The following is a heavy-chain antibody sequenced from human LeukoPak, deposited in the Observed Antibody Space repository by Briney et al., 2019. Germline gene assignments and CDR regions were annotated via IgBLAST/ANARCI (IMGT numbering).Heavy chain of an antibody. V-gene: IGHV4-31*03. CDR1: GGSISSGGYY. D-gene: IGHD4-17*01. CDR3: ARGLGVTTKFDY. J-gene: IGHJ4*02. Sequence: PSETLSLTCTVSGGSISSGGYYWSWIRQHPGKGLEWIGYIYYSGSTYYNPSLKSRVTISVDTPKNQFSLKLSSVTAADTAVYYCARGLGVTTKFDYWGQGTLVTVSS. CDR2: IYYSGST.